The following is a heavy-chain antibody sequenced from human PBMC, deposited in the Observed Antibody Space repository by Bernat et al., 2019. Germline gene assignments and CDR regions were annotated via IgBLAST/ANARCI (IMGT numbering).Heavy chain of an antibody. D-gene: IGHD6-19*01. Sequence: VQLVESGGGVVQPGRSLRLSCTASGFTFGDYAMSWFRQAPGKGLEWVGFIRSKAYGGTTEYAASVKGRFTISRDDSKSIAYLQMNSLKTEDTAVYYCTRDPIAVAGTVTHWGQGTLVTVSS. CDR2: IRSKAYGGTT. CDR1: GFTFGDYA. V-gene: IGHV3-49*03. J-gene: IGHJ4*02. CDR3: TRDPIAVAGTVTH.